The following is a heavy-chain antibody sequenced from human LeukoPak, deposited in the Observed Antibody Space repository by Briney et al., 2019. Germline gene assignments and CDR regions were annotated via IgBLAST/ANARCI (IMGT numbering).Heavy chain of an antibody. CDR1: GFTFSSYT. D-gene: IGHD4-23*01. J-gene: IGHJ3*02. Sequence: PGGSLRLSCAASGFTFSSYTMNWVRQAPGKGLEWVSYISSSGSTIYYADSVKGRFTISRDNAKNSLYLQMNSLRAEDTAVYYCARDPDYGGTSDAFDIWGQGTMVTVSS. CDR2: ISSSGSTI. CDR3: ARDPDYGGTSDAFDI. V-gene: IGHV3-48*04.